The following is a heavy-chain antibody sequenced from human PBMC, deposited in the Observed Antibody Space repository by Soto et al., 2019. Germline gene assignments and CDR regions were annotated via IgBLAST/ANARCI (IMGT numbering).Heavy chain of an antibody. D-gene: IGHD4-4*01. V-gene: IGHV3-7*05. Sequence: EVQLVESGGGLVQPGGSLRLSCAASGFTFSSYWMSWVRQAPGKGLEWVANIKQDGSEKYYVDSVKGRFTISRDNAKNSLYLQMNSLRAEDTAVYYCAREGYDYSNYALGPQQLVLGDWFDPWGQGTLVTVSS. CDR1: GFTFSSYW. CDR2: IKQDGSEK. J-gene: IGHJ5*02. CDR3: AREGYDYSNYALGPQQLVLGDWFDP.